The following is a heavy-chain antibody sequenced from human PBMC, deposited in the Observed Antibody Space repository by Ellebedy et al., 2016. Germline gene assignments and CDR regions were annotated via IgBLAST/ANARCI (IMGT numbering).Heavy chain of an antibody. J-gene: IGHJ6*02. D-gene: IGHD4-17*01. CDR3: ARDASLRFHYYYYGMDV. CDR2: IYYSGST. V-gene: IGHV4-39*07. CDR1: GGSISSSSYY. Sequence: SETLSLXXTVSGGSISSSSYYWGWIRQPPGKGLEWIGSIYYSGSTYYNPSLKSRVTISVDTSKNQFSLKLSSVTAADTAVYYCARDASLRFHYYYYGMDVWGQGTTVTVSS.